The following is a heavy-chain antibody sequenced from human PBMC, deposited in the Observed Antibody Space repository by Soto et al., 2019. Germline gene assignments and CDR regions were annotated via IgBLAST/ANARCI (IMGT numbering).Heavy chain of an antibody. Sequence: EVQLVESGGGLVKPGGSLRLSCAASGFTFSTYSMHWVRQAPGKGLEWVSSISTTSTYIYYADSVKGRFTISRDNAKNSLFLQMTSLRAEDTAVYYCARDFKYDILTSHYGMDVWGQGTTVTVSS. CDR1: GFTFSTYS. CDR2: ISTTSTYI. CDR3: ARDFKYDILTSHYGMDV. D-gene: IGHD3-9*01. J-gene: IGHJ6*02. V-gene: IGHV3-21*02.